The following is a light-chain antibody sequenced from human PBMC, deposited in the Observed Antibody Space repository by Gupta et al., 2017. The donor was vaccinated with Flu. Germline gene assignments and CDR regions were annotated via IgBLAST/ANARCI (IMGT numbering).Light chain of an antibody. CDR3: ATWDDSRNGPV. V-gene: IGLV1-44*01. Sequence: QSLLTQPPSSSGTPGPRVTISCSGSNSNIGRNTLSWYQQLPGAAPKLIIQNDNQRPSGVPVRFSGSKAGTSASLTISGLQSEDEGDFYCATWDDSRNGPVFGGGTRLTVL. CDR1: NSNIGRNT. J-gene: IGLJ3*02. CDR2: NDN.